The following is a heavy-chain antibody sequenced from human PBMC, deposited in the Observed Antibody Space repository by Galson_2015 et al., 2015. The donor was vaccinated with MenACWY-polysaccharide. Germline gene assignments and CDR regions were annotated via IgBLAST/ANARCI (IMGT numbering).Heavy chain of an antibody. CDR1: GDSLSSGVYY. J-gene: IGHJ5*02. CDR2: IYNNGNT. V-gene: IGHV4-61*02. D-gene: IGHD6-25*01. CDR3: ARGLPSGLYNWFDP. Sequence: TLSLTCTVSGDSLSSGVYYWTWIRQPAGKGLEWIGRIYNNGNTKYGPSLKSRVTLSVDTSKNQFSLNLTSVTAADTAVYYCARGLPSGLYNWFDPWGQGTLVTVSS.